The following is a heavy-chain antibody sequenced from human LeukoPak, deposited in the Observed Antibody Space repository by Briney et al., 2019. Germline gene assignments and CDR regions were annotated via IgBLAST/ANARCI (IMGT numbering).Heavy chain of an antibody. D-gene: IGHD1-14*01. CDR1: GFTFSSYW. J-gene: IGHJ4*02. CDR2: INSDGSST. V-gene: IGHV3-74*01. Sequence: AGGSLRLSCAASGFTFSSYWMHWVRQAPGKGLVWVSRINSDGSSTSYADSVKGRFTISRDNAKNTLYLQMNSLRAEDTAVYYCARVSRYPRAGFDYWGQGTLVTVSS. CDR3: ARVSRYPRAGFDY.